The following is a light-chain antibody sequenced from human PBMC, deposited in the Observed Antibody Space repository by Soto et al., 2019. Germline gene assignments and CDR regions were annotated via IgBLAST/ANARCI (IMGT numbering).Light chain of an antibody. V-gene: IGKV3D-15*01. CDR1: QNINSD. Sequence: EIVMTHSPATLSVSPGASATLSYRASQNINSDLAWYVQKPGQAPRRVIYGASTWGTDVPPRFTGSGSGTAYTLTIGGLQSEDFAFYYRQQYNSCPITFGQGTRR. J-gene: IGKJ5*01. CDR3: QQYNSCPIT. CDR2: GAS.